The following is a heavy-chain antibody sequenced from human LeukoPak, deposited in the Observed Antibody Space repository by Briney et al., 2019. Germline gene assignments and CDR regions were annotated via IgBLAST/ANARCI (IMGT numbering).Heavy chain of an antibody. CDR1: GASMSNYF. V-gene: IGHV4-4*07. Sequence: PSETLSLTCTVFGASMSNYFWTWVRQPSGKGLEWIGRIYATGKTNYNPSLKSRATISIDRSKNQFSLKLTSVTAADTAVYYCARESSAAYCTSTTCLGFDSWGQGTLVTV. CDR2: IYATGKT. CDR3: ARESSAAYCTSTTCLGFDS. D-gene: IGHD2-2*01. J-gene: IGHJ4*02.